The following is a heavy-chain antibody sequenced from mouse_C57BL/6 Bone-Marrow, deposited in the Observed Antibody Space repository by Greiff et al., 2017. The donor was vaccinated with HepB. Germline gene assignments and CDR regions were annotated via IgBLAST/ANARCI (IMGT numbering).Heavy chain of an antibody. Sequence: QVQLQQPGAELVMPGASVKLSCKASGYTFTSYWMHWVKQRPGQGLEWIGELDPSDSYTHYNQKFKGKSTLTVDKSSSTAYMQLSSLTSEDSAVYYCARSGNSNWYFDVWGTGTTVTVAS. CDR3: ARSGNSNWYFDV. J-gene: IGHJ1*03. V-gene: IGHV1-69*01. CDR2: LDPSDSYT. CDR1: GYTFTSYW. D-gene: IGHD2-5*01.